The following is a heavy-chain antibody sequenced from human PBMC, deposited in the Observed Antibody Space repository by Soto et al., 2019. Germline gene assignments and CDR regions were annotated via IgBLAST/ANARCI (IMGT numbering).Heavy chain of an antibody. CDR3: ASEYYYGSGSYPYSFDY. Sequence: QVQLVQSGAEVKKPGSSVKVSCKASGGTFSSYAISWVRQAPGQGLEWMGGIIPIFGTANYAQKLQGRVTITADESTSTAYMELSSLRSEDTAVYYCASEYYYGSGSYPYSFDYWGQGTLVTGSS. J-gene: IGHJ4*02. CDR1: GGTFSSYA. CDR2: IIPIFGTA. D-gene: IGHD3-10*01. V-gene: IGHV1-69*01.